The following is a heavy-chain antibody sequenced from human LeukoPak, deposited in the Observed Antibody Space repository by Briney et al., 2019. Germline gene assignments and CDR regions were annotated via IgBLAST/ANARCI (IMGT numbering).Heavy chain of an antibody. Sequence: GGSLRLSCAASGFTFSSYSMNWVRQAPGKGLEWVSYISSSSSTIYYADSVKGRFTISRDNAKNSLYLQMNSLKTEDTAVYYCTSPPFMVRGVIPSKGDYYYYMDVWGKGTTVTVSS. J-gene: IGHJ6*03. D-gene: IGHD3-10*01. CDR2: ISSSSSTI. V-gene: IGHV3-48*01. CDR3: TSPPFMVRGVIPSKGDYYYYMDV. CDR1: GFTFSSYS.